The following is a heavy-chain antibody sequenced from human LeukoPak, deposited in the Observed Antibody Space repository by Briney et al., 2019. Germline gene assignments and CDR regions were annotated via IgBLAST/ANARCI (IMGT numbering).Heavy chain of an antibody. D-gene: IGHD3-3*01. V-gene: IGHV5-51*01. J-gene: IGHJ4*02. CDR1: GYSFTSYL. CDR3: ASVMDFWSGYFDY. CDR2: IYPGDSDT. Sequence: GESLKISCKGSGYSFTSYLIGWVRQMPGKGLEWMGIIYPGDSDTRYSPSFQGQVTISADKSISTAYLQWSSLKASDTAMYYCASVMDFWSGYFDYWGQGTLVTVSS.